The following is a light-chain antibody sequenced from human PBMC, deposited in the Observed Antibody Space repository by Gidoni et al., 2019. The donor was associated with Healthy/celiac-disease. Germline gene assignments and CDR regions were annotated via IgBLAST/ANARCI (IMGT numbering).Light chain of an antibody. Sequence: EIVMTQSPATLSVSPGERATLSCRASQNVSSNLAWYQQKPGQAPRLLIYGASTRATGIPARFRGSGSGTEFTLTISSLQSEDFAVYYCQQYNNWPFTFGPGTKVDIK. CDR3: QQYNNWPFT. CDR1: QNVSSN. J-gene: IGKJ3*01. V-gene: IGKV3-15*01. CDR2: GAS.